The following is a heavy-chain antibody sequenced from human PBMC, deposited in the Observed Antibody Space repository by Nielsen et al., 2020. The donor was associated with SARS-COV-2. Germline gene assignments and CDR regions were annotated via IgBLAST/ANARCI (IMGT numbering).Heavy chain of an antibody. Sequence: GGSLRLSCAASGFTFSTYSMNWVRQAPGKGLEWVSSISSSNSYIYYADSVKGRFIISRDNAKNSLYLQMNSLRAEDTAVYYCARRADSGSYYEVASPSYFDHWGQGTLVTVSS. CDR1: GFTFSTYS. V-gene: IGHV3-21*01. J-gene: IGHJ4*02. CDR3: ARRADSGSYYEVASPSYFDH. D-gene: IGHD1-26*01. CDR2: ISSSNSYI.